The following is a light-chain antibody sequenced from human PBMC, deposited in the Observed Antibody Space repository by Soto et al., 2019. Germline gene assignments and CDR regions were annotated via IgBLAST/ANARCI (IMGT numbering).Light chain of an antibody. Sequence: DIQLTQSPSFLSAAVGDRVTLTCRASQGISRFLAWYQQKPRKAPKLLMSAASTLQSGVPPRLSGSGSGTEVTLTFSSLQTEGFADSHCQQLGTHPYTFGQGTKVEI. V-gene: IGKV1-9*01. J-gene: IGKJ2*01. CDR3: QQLGTHPYT. CDR1: QGISRF. CDR2: AAS.